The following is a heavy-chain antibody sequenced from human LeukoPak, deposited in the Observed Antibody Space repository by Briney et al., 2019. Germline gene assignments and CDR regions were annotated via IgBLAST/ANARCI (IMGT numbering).Heavy chain of an antibody. CDR3: ARDRDPSSPYDAFDI. Sequence: GASVKVSCKASGGTFSSYAISWVRQAPGQGLEWMGWINPNSGGTNYAQKFQGRVTVTRDTSISTVYMELTRLRSDDTAVYYCARDRDPSSPYDAFDIWGQGTMVTVSS. D-gene: IGHD3-10*01. CDR1: GGTFSSYA. CDR2: INPNSGGT. J-gene: IGHJ3*02. V-gene: IGHV1-2*02.